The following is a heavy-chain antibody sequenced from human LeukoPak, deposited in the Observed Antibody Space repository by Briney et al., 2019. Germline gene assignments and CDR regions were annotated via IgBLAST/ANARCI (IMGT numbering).Heavy chain of an antibody. Sequence: SVKVSCKASGGTLSSYAISWVRQAPGQGLEWMGGIIPIFGTANYAQKFQGRVTITADESTSTAYMELSSLRSEDTAVYYCARGPYNWNDLGYGYDPWGQGTLVTVSS. CDR1: GGTLSSYA. CDR2: IIPIFGTA. V-gene: IGHV1-69*01. CDR3: ARGPYNWNDLGYGYDP. D-gene: IGHD1-20*01. J-gene: IGHJ5*02.